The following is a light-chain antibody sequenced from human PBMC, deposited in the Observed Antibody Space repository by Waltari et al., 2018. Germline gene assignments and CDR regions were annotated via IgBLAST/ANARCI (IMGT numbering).Light chain of an antibody. CDR3: QQYNKWPPT. CDR1: ESVNSD. CDR2: ASS. J-gene: IGKJ4*01. V-gene: IGKV3-15*01. Sequence: EVLLTQSPVTLSVSPGEPATSACRASESVNSDLAWYYQKPGQAPRLLMYASSARATGVPVRFTGSGFDTDFTLTISSLQSEDLGIYHCQQYNKWPPTFGGGTKVEIK.